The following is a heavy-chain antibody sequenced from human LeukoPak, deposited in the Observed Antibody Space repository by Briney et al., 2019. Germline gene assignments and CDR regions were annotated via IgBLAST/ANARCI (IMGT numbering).Heavy chain of an antibody. CDR2: IYSGGST. Sequence: PGGSLRLSCAASGSTVSSNYMSWVRQAPGKGLEWVSVIYSGGSTYYADSVKGRFTISRDNSKNTLYLQMNSLRAEDTAVYYCARLGGWLQFFDYWGQGTLVTVSS. CDR3: ARLGGWLQFFDY. J-gene: IGHJ4*02. D-gene: IGHD5-24*01. CDR1: GSTVSSNY. V-gene: IGHV3-66*02.